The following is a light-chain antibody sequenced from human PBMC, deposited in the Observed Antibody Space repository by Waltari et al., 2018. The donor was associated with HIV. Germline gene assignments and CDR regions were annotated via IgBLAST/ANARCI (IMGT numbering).Light chain of an antibody. Sequence: QSALTQPRSVSGSPGQSVTISCTGTSSDVGGYDYVSCYQQHPGEAPKLIIYDVSKRPSGVPDRFSGSKSGNTASLTISGLQAEDEADYYCCSYAGSDTFVLFGGGTKVTVL. CDR3: CSYAGSDTFVL. CDR1: SSDVGGYDY. V-gene: IGLV2-11*01. CDR2: DVS. J-gene: IGLJ2*01.